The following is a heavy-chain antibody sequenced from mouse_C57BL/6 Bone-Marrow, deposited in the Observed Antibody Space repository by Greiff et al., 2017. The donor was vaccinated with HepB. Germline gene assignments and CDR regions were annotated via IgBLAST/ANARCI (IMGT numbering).Heavy chain of an antibody. CDR3: GRRHRERYAY. D-gene: IGHD3-1*01. Sequence: EVKLMESGGDLVKPGGSLKLSCAASGFTFSSYGMSWVRQTPDKRLEWVATISSGGSYTYYPDSVKGRFTISSDNDKNTLYLQMSSMKSEDTAMYYCGRRHRERYAYECRGTRVTVSA. CDR2: ISSGGSYT. J-gene: IGHJ3*01. V-gene: IGHV5-6*01. CDR1: GFTFSSYG.